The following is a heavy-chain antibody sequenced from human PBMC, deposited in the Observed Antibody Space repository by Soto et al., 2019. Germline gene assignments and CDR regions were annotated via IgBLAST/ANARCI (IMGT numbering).Heavy chain of an antibody. Sequence: EVQLLESGGGLVQPGGSLRLSCAASGFTFSSYAMSWVRQAPGKGLEWVSAISGSGGSTYYADSVKGRFTISRDNSKKTLYLQMNSLRAEDTAVYYCARYFDWLHYYYMDVWGKGTTVTVSS. V-gene: IGHV3-23*01. CDR3: ARYFDWLHYYYMDV. CDR2: ISGSGGST. J-gene: IGHJ6*03. CDR1: GFTFSSYA. D-gene: IGHD3-9*01.